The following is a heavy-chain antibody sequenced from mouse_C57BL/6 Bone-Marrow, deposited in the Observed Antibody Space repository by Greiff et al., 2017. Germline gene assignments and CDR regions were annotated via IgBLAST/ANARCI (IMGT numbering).Heavy chain of an antibody. J-gene: IGHJ2*01. CDR1: GFTFSSYA. CDR2: ISDGGSYT. V-gene: IGHV5-4*01. CDR3: ASALITTVSYFDY. D-gene: IGHD1-1*01. Sequence: DVQLVESGGGLVKPGGSLKLSCAASGFTFSSYAMSWVRQTPEKRLEWVATISDGGSYTYYPDNVKGRFTISRDNAENNLYLQMSHLKSEDTAMYYWASALITTVSYFDYWGQGTTLTVSS.